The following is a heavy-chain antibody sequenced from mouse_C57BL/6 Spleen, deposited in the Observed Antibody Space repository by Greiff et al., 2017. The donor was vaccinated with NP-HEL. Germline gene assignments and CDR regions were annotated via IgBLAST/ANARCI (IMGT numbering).Heavy chain of an antibody. CDR1: GFTFSSYA. CDR3: TSYYYGSSYYAMDY. J-gene: IGHJ4*01. D-gene: IGHD1-1*01. V-gene: IGHV5-9-1*02. CDR2: ISSGGDYI. Sequence: EVKLVESGEGLVKPGGSLKLSCAASGFTFSSYAMSWVRQTPEKRLEWVAYISSGGDYIYYADTVKGRFTISRDNARNTLYLQMSSLKSEDTAMYYCTSYYYGSSYYAMDYWGQGTSVTVSS.